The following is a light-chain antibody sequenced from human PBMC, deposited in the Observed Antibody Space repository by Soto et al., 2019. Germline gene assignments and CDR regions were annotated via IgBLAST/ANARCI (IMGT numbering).Light chain of an antibody. CDR3: QKYNSAPRT. J-gene: IGKJ1*01. Sequence: DIQMTQSPSSLSASVGDRVPITCRASQGISNYLAWYQQKPGKVPKLLIYAASPLQSGVQSRFSGSGSGTYFTLTISSLQPEDVATYYCQKYNSAPRTFGQGTKVEIK. CDR1: QGISNY. CDR2: AAS. V-gene: IGKV1-27*01.